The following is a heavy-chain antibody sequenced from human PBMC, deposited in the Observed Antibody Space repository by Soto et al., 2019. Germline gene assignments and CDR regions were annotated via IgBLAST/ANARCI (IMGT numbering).Heavy chain of an antibody. CDR3: ARRYGKNAFDI. J-gene: IGHJ3*02. CDR2: MYHSGST. V-gene: IGHV4-30-4*02. Sequence: SETLSLTCTVSGGSISSGDYYWSWIRQPPGKGLEWIGYMYHSGSTNYNPSLKSRFSISVDTSKNQFSLKLSSVTFADTAVYYCARRYGKNAFDIWGQGTMVTVSS. D-gene: IGHD5-18*01. CDR1: GGSISSGDYY.